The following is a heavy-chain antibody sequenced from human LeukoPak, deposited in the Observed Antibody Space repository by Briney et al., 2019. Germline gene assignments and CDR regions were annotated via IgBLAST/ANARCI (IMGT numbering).Heavy chain of an antibody. CDR3: AKHNGGEIVSYVAPGPPDYFDH. J-gene: IGHJ4*02. V-gene: IGHV4-39*01. D-gene: IGHD1-26*01. CDR1: GFTVSSNY. Sequence: GSLRLSCAASGFTVSSNYMSWIRQPPGKGLECIGSIYFSGSVYYNPSLRSRVTISLDTSTKQLSLKLTSVTAVDTAIYYCAKHNGGEIVSYVAPGPPDYFDHWGQGALVTVSS. CDR2: IYFSGSV.